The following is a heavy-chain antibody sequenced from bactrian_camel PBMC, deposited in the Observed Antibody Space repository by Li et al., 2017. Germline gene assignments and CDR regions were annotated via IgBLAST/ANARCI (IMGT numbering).Heavy chain of an antibody. CDR2: IGRFNSRT. D-gene: IGHD3*01. CDR3: AADHNRGCMGWPTFEYDY. CDR1: GYGYSANF. Sequence: HVQLVESGGGSVQAGGSLRLSCAASGYGYSANFMAWFRQLPGKEREGVARIGRFNSRTLYADSVKGRFTISRDNAKNTLYLQMNSLKPEDTAMYYCAADHNRGCMGWPTFEYDYTGQGTQVTVS. J-gene: IGHJ4*01. V-gene: IGHV3S63*01.